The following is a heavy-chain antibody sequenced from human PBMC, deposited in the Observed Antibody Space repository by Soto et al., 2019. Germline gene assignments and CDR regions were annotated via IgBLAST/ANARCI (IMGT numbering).Heavy chain of an antibody. J-gene: IGHJ4*02. Sequence: PGVSLRLSCAASGLTFSNSAMTWVRQAPEKGLEWVSTIINSGGATYYAASVEGRFNISRDYSRNILYLHMTSLRAEDTAVYYCAKASRLGFCSGGNCYAGYDYWGQGTLVTVSS. V-gene: IGHV3-23*01. CDR2: IINSGGAT. D-gene: IGHD2-15*01. CDR3: AKASRLGFCSGGNCYAGYDY. CDR1: GLTFSNSA.